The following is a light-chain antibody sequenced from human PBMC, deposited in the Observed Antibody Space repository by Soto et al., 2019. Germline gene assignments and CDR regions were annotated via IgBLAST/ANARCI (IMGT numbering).Light chain of an antibody. CDR3: KQYNSYSIT. CDR2: DAS. Sequence: DIQMTQSPSTLSASVGDSVIITCRASQSISDYLAWYQQKPGKATKLLIYDASNLESGVPSTFSGSGSGTEFTLTISSLQPDDFATYYCKQYNSYSITVGQGTRLEIK. V-gene: IGKV1-5*01. J-gene: IGKJ5*01. CDR1: QSISDY.